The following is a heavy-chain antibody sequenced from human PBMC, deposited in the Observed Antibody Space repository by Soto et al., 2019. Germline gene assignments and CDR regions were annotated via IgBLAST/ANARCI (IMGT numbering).Heavy chain of an antibody. CDR2: FDPEDGEI. CDR1: GYTLTELS. D-gene: IGHD2-15*01. J-gene: IGHJ6*02. Sequence: ASVKVSCKVSGYTLTELSMHWVRQAPGKGLEWMGGFDPEDGEIIYAQKFQGRVTMTEDTSTDTAYMELSSLRSEDTAVYYCATSRFYCSGGSCYSGSYYYGMDVWGQGTTVTVSS. CDR3: ATSRFYCSGGSCYSGSYYYGMDV. V-gene: IGHV1-24*01.